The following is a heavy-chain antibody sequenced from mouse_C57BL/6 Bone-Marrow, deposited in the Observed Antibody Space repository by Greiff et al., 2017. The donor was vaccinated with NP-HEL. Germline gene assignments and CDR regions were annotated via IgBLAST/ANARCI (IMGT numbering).Heavy chain of an antibody. Sequence: VQLQQSGAELVKPGASVKLSCKASGYTFTSYWMHWVKQRPGQGLEWIGMIHPNSGSTNYNEKFKSKATLTVDKSSSTAYMQLSSLTSEDSAVYYCARWETALLFDYWGQGTTLTVSS. D-gene: IGHD3-2*01. V-gene: IGHV1-64*01. J-gene: IGHJ2*01. CDR2: IHPNSGST. CDR1: GYTFTSYW. CDR3: ARWETALLFDY.